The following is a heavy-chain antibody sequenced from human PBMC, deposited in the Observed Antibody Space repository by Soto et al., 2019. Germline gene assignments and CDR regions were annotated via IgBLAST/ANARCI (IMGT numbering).Heavy chain of an antibody. CDR2: IGTAGDT. V-gene: IGHV3-13*04. D-gene: IGHD6-13*01. CDR1: GFTFSSND. CDR3: ARFAVGQLYDY. J-gene: IGHJ4*02. Sequence: EVQLVESGGGLVQPGGSLRLSCAASGFTFSSNDMHWVRQATGKGLEWVSAIGTAGDTYYPGSVKGRFTISRENAKNSLYLQMNSLRAGDTALYYCARFAVGQLYDYWGQGTLVTVSS.